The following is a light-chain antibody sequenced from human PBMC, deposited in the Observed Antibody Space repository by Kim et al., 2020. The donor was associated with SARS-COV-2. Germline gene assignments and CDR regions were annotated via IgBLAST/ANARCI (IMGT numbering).Light chain of an antibody. J-gene: IGKJ2*01. CDR3: QQYYSSPYT. V-gene: IGKV1-NL1*01. Sequence: DIQMTQSPSSLSASVGDRVTITCRASQYIYKSLACYQHKPGKAPKLLLFGTSNLESGLPSRFSGSGSGTDYSLTISSLQPEDFATYYCQQYYSSPYTFGQGTKLEI. CDR2: GTS. CDR1: QYIYKS.